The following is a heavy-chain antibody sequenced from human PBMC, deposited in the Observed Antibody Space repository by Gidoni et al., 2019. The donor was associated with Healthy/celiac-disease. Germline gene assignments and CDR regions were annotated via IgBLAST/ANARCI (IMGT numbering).Heavy chain of an antibody. CDR1: GFTFSSDA. D-gene: IGHD6-13*01. J-gene: IGHJ6*02. Sequence: EVQLLESGGGLVQPGGSLRLSCAASGFTFSSDAMSWVRQAPGKGLEWVSAISGSGGSTYYADSVKGRFTISRDNSKNTLYLQMNSLRAEDTAVYYCAKDMSGVRRGSWYIITGMDVWGQGTTVTVSS. V-gene: IGHV3-23*01. CDR3: AKDMSGVRRGSWYIITGMDV. CDR2: ISGSGGST.